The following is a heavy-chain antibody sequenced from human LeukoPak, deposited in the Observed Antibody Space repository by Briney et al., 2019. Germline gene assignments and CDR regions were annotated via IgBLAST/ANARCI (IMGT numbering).Heavy chain of an antibody. CDR1: GDSISSGDYY. Sequence: SETLSLTCTVSGDSISSGDYYWSWIRQPAGKGLEWIGRFYTSGSTKYNPSLKSRVTMSEDTSKNQFSLKLSSVTAADTAVYYCARGFLGDYFGSGSYYVFDYWGQGTLVTVSS. J-gene: IGHJ4*02. V-gene: IGHV4-61*02. D-gene: IGHD3-10*01. CDR3: ARGFLGDYFGSGSYYVFDY. CDR2: FYTSGST.